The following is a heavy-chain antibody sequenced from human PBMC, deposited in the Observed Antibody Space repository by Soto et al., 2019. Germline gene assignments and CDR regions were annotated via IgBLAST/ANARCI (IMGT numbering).Heavy chain of an antibody. D-gene: IGHD2-8*02. CDR3: TGEVASGY. CDR2: ISRDGGTK. CDR1: GFTVSSYG. Sequence: QVQLVESGGGVVQPGRSLRLSCAASGFTVSSYGMHWVRQAPGKGLEWVAVISRDGGTKYYADSVKGRFTISRDNSRNTLFLEMNSLGGDDLAVYYCTGEVASGYWGQGTLVTVSS. V-gene: IGHV3-30*03. J-gene: IGHJ4*02.